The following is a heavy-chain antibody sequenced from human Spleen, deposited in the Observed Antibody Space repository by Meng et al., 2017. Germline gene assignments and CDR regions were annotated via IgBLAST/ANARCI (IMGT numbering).Heavy chain of an antibody. D-gene: IGHD3-16*01. J-gene: IGHJ5*02. CDR1: GGSISSSSYY. CDR3: ARDLWELRYKAPFDP. CDR2: VYYSGIT. V-gene: IGHV4-39*07. Sequence: QVQLQESGPGLVRPSETLSLTCTVSGGSISSSSYYWGWIRQAPGKGLEWIGSVYYSGITYYNPSLESRVTISVDTSKNQFSLKLSSVTAADTAVYYCARDLWELRYKAPFDPWGQGILVTVSS.